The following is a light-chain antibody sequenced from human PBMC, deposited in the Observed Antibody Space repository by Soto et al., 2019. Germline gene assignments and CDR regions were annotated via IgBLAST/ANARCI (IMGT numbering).Light chain of an antibody. CDR2: AAT. CDR3: QLYGSSTLYT. CDR1: QSVDSIY. Sequence: DSVLTQSPGTLSLSPGERATLSCRASQSVDSIYLAWYQQKPGQAPRLLIYAATRRATGIPDRFSGSGSGTDFTLTISRLEPEDFAVYYCQLYGSSTLYTFGQGTKVDI. V-gene: IGKV3-20*01. J-gene: IGKJ2*01.